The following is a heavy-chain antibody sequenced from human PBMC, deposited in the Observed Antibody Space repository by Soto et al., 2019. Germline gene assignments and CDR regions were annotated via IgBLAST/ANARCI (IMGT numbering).Heavy chain of an antibody. CDR2: IYYSGST. J-gene: IGHJ5*02. D-gene: IGHD3-3*01. CDR1: GGSISSSSYY. Sequence: PSETLSLTCTVSGGSISSSSYYWGWIRQPPGKGLEWIGSIYYSGSTYYNPSLKSRVTMATDTSTNTAYMELRNLRSDDTAVYYCARDPHEFWNSYFFDPWGPGTLVTVSS. V-gene: IGHV4-39*02. CDR3: ARDPHEFWNSYFFDP.